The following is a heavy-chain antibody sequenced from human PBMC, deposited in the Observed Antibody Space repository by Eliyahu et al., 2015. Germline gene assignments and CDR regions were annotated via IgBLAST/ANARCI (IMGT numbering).Heavy chain of an antibody. V-gene: IGHV3-21*01. CDR1: GFTFSTIS. CDR3: ARDPLAREASPDDY. D-gene: IGHD2-21*01. Sequence: EVQLVESGGGLVKPGGSLRLSCAASGFTFSTISMNWVRQAPGKGLEWVSSISSSSSYIYYADSVKGRFTISRDNAKNSLYLQMNSLRAEDTAVYYCARDPLAREASPDDYWGQGTLVTVSS. CDR2: ISSSSSYI. J-gene: IGHJ4*02.